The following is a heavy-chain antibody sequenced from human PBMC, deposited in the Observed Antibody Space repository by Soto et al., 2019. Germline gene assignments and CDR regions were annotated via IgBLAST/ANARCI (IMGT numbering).Heavy chain of an antibody. Sequence: QVQLQEAGPGLVKPSQTLSLTCTVSGASIRGVDYFWTWIRQRPGKGLELLGNIYASGSAYTNPSLKSRAGLSVDTSPNQFALSLPSVTAAESAVYYCAREGKDISTHWGWNALDLWGQGTEVSVFS. J-gene: IGHJ3*01. CDR1: GASIRGVDYF. CDR3: AREGKDISTHWGWNALDL. D-gene: IGHD2-8*02. CDR2: IYASGSA. V-gene: IGHV4-31*03.